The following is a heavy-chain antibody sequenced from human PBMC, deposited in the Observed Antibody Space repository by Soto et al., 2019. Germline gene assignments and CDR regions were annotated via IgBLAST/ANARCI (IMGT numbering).Heavy chain of an antibody. V-gene: IGHV1-18*01. J-gene: IGHJ4*02. CDR2: ISTYNGNT. CDR1: GYTFFSYG. D-gene: IGHD6-19*01. CDR3: ARLTYSGWFLVWDY. Sequence: GASVKVSCKASGYTFFSYGISWVRQAPGQGLEWMGWISTYNGNTNYAQKLRGRVTMTTDTSTSTAYMELRSLRSDDTAVYYCARLTYSGWFLVWDYWGQGTLVTVSS.